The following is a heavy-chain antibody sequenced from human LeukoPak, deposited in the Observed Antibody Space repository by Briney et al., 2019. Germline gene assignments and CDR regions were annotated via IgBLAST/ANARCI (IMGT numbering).Heavy chain of an antibody. CDR2: IHYSGST. CDR1: GGSISGYY. D-gene: IGHD5-18*01. V-gene: IGHV4-59*01. CDR3: ARGDTAMAFDY. J-gene: IGHJ4*02. Sequence: PSETLSLTCTVSGGSISGYYWSWIRQPPGKGLEWIGCIHYSGSTNYNPSLKSRVTISVDTSKNQFSLNLNSVTAAGTSVYYCARGDTAMAFDYWGQGTLVTVSS.